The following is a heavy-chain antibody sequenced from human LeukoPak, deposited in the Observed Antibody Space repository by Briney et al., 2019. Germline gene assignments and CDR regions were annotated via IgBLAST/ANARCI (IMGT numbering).Heavy chain of an antibody. CDR1: GFSFTTYW. CDR3: ARKSPHVDTAMVTLGELLTGDAFDI. V-gene: IGHV5-51*01. Sequence: GESLKISCKGSGFSFTTYWIGWVRQMPGKGLEWMGIIYPGDSDTRYSPSFQGQVTISADKSISTAYLQWSSLKASDTAMYYCARKSPHVDTAMVTLGELLTGDAFDIWGQGTMVTVSS. J-gene: IGHJ3*02. D-gene: IGHD5-18*01. CDR2: IYPGDSDT.